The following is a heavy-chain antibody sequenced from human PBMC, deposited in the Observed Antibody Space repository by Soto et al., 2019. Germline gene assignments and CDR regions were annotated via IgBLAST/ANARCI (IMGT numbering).Heavy chain of an antibody. D-gene: IGHD4-4*01. CDR3: ARGVTPIDY. J-gene: IGHJ4*02. Sequence: QVQLVQSGAEVKKPGASVKVSCKTSGYTFTNFGLSWVRQAPGQGLEWMGWISAYNGNTNHAQNFQGRVTMTTDTSTITASMELRTLRSDDTALYYCARGVTPIDYLVQAPLVTVSS. CDR2: ISAYNGNT. CDR1: GYTFTNFG. V-gene: IGHV1-18*01.